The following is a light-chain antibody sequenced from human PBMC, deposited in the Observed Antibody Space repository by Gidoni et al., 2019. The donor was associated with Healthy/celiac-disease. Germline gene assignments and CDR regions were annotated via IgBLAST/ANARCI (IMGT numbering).Light chain of an antibody. CDR3: SSYTSSSTLVV. CDR1: SSDVGGYNY. Sequence: QSALTQPASVSGSPGQSITISCIGTSSDVGGYNYVSWYQQHPGQAPKLMIYDVSNRPSGVSNRFSGSKSGNTASLTISGLQAEDEADYYCSSYTSSSTLVVFGGGTKLTVL. V-gene: IGLV2-14*01. CDR2: DVS. J-gene: IGLJ2*01.